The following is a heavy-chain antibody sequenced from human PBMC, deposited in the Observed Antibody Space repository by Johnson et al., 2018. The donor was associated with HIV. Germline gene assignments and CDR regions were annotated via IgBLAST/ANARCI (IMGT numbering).Heavy chain of an antibody. J-gene: IGHJ3*02. CDR3: ARRAIRDAFDI. V-gene: IGHV3-7*01. CDR1: GFTFSSYA. CDR2: IKQDGSEK. Sequence: VQLVESGGGLVQPGGSLRLSCAASGFTFSSYAMHWVRQAPGKGLEWVANIKQDGSEKYYVDSVKGRFTISRDNAKNSLYLQMNSLRAEDTAVYYCARRAIRDAFDIWGQGTMVTVSS.